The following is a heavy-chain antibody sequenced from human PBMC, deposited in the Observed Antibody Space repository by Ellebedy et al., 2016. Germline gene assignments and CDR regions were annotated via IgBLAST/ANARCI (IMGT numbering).Heavy chain of an antibody. J-gene: IGHJ4*02. CDR3: AKKYSSGGNDGTGCFDY. V-gene: IGHV3-23*01. CDR2: ISAGGGNT. Sequence: GESLKISXAASGFTFSSYAMSWVRQAPGKGLEWVSGISAGGGNTYYPDSVKGRFTISRDNSKNTLYLQMDSLRVDDTAVYYCAKKYSSGGNDGTGCFDYWGQGTLVTVSS. D-gene: IGHD6-19*01. CDR1: GFTFSSYA.